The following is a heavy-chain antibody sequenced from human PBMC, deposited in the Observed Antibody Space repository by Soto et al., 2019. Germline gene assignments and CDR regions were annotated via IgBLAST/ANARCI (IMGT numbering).Heavy chain of an antibody. CDR1: GFTFSSYG. J-gene: IGHJ4*02. V-gene: IGHV3-30*18. Sequence: QVQLVESGGGVVQPGRSLRLSCAASGFTFSSYGMHWVRQAPGKGLEWVAVISYDGSNKYYADSVKGRFTISRDNSKNTLYLQMNSLRAEDTAVYYCAKGGRGTGYCSSTSCYPFDYWGQGTLVTVSS. D-gene: IGHD2-2*01. CDR3: AKGGRGTGYCSSTSCYPFDY. CDR2: ISYDGSNK.